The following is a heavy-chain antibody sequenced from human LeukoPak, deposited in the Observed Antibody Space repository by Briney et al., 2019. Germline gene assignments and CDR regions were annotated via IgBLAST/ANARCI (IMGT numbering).Heavy chain of an antibody. V-gene: IGHV3-15*01. D-gene: IGHD3-10*01. CDR2: IKRKTNGETV. J-gene: IGHJ4*02. CDR1: GFTFSGAW. Sequence: PGGSLRLSGAASGFTFSGAWRRWVGQAQGKGGEGVGRIKRKTNGETVDYGAPVKGRFNISRDDSKNTVFLQMNSLKTEDTAVYYCSTAYGGSGSDWGQGTLVTVSS. CDR3: STAYGGSGSD.